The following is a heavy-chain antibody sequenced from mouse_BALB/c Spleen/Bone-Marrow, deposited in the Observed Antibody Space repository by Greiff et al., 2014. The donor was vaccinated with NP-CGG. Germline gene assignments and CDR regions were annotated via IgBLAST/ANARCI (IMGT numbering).Heavy chain of an antibody. V-gene: IGHV2-4-1*01. CDR1: GFSLTSYG. CDR3: ARNGGTWFAY. J-gene: IGHJ3*01. Sequence: VQRVESGPGLVQPSQSLSITCTVSGFSLTSYGVHWVRQSPGKGLEWLGVIWSGGSTDYNAAFISRLSISKDNSKSQVFFKMNSLRADDTAIYYCARNGGTWFAYWGQGTLVTVSA. CDR2: IWSGGST.